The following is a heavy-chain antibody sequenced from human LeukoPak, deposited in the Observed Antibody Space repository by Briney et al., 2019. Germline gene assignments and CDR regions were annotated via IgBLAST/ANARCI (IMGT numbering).Heavy chain of an antibody. V-gene: IGHV4-39*01. CDR1: GGSISSSSYY. CDR3: ARLDGEVDY. D-gene: IGHD3-10*01. Sequence: SGTLALTCTGSGGSISSSSYYWGGIRQPPGKGLEWIGSIYYSGSTYYNPSLQRRVTISVDTSKNQFSLKLSSVTAADTAVYYCARLDGEVDYWGQGTLVTVSS. J-gene: IGHJ4*02. CDR2: IYYSGST.